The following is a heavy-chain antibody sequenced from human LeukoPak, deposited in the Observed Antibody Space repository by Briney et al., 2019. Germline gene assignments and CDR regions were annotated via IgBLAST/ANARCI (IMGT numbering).Heavy chain of an antibody. CDR3: ARDNTGGAFDI. CDR1: GGSISSYY. CDR2: IYYSGST. V-gene: IGHV4-59*01. J-gene: IGHJ3*02. Sequence: KASETLSLTCTVSGGSISSYYWSWIRQPPGKGLEWIGYIYYSGSTNYNPSLKSRVTISVDTSKYQFSLKLSSVTAADTAVYYCARDNTGGAFDIWGQGTMVTVSS. D-gene: IGHD3-16*01.